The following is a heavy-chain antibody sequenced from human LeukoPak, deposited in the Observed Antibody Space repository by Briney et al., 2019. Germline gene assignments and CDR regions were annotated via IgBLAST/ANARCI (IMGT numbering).Heavy chain of an antibody. CDR2: IIPIFGTA. J-gene: IGHJ5*02. CDR3: AIGPRMTSGSYPTRDPLNWFDP. V-gene: IGHV1-69*05. D-gene: IGHD3-10*01. CDR1: GGTFSSYA. Sequence: GASVKVSCKASGGTFSSYAISWVRQAPGQGREWMGGIIPIFGTANYAQKFQGRVTITTDESTSTAYMELSSLRSEDTAVYYCAIGPRMTSGSYPTRDPLNWFDPWGQGTLVTVSS.